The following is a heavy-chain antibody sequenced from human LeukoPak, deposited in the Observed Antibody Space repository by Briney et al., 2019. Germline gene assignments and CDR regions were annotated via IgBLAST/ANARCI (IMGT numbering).Heavy chain of an antibody. CDR2: IYTSGST. J-gene: IGHJ6*03. D-gene: IGHD2-15*01. Sequence: SETLSLTCTVSGGSISSYYWSWVRQPAGKGLEWIGRIYTSGSTNYNPSLKSRVTMSVDTSKNQFSLKLSSVTAADTAVYYCARGVVVAATLYYYYYMDVWGKGTTVTISS. V-gene: IGHV4-4*07. CDR1: GGSISSYY. CDR3: ARGVVVAATLYYYYYMDV.